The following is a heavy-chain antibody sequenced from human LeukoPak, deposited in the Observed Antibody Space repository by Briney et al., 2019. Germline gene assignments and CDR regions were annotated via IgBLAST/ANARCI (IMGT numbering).Heavy chain of an antibody. J-gene: IGHJ3*02. CDR3: ARHGTGQKAFNI. CDR1: SGSISGYY. D-gene: IGHD1-14*01. CDR2: IHYSGGT. V-gene: IGHV4-59*08. Sequence: SETLSLTCTVSSGSISGYYWSWIRQPAGKGREWIEQIHYSGGTIYNPSLKSRVTISVDTSKNQFSLKLSSGSAADTAAYYCARHGTGQKAFNIWGQGTMVTVSS.